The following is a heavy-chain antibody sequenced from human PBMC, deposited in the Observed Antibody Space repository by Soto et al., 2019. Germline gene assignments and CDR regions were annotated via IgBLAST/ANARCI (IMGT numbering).Heavy chain of an antibody. CDR3: ARDGDYGPFRAFDI. J-gene: IGHJ3*02. CDR2: ISHSGGT. CDR1: SGSISSNNW. D-gene: IGHD4-17*01. V-gene: IGHV4-4*02. Sequence: SETLSLTCDVSSGSISSNNWWSWVRQPPGKGLEWIGEISHSGGTNYNPSLKSRVTISVDRSKNQFSLKLSSVTAADTAVYYCARDGDYGPFRAFDIWGQGTMVTVSS.